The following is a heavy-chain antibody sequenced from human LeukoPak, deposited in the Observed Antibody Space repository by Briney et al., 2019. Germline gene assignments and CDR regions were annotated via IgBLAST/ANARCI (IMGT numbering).Heavy chain of an antibody. J-gene: IGHJ4*02. Sequence: SETLSLTCTVSGGSISSYYWSWIRQPPAKGLEWIGYIYYSGSTNYNPSLKSRVTISVDTSKNQFSLKLSSVTAADTAVYYCARDGYSGSDALWGQGTLVTVSS. V-gene: IGHV4-59*01. CDR1: GGSISSYY. D-gene: IGHD5-12*01. CDR2: IYYSGST. CDR3: ARDGYSGSDAL.